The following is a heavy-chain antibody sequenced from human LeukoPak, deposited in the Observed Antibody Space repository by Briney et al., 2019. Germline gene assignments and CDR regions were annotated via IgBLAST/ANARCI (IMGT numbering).Heavy chain of an antibody. CDR1: GYTFTSYG. Sequence: ASVKVSCKASGYTFTSYGISWVRQAPGQGLEWMGWISAYNGNTNYAQKLQGRVTITADTSTDTAYMELSSLRSEDTAVYYCATSRKHCSSTSCYVVDYWGQGTLVTVSS. J-gene: IGHJ4*02. V-gene: IGHV1-18*01. CDR2: ISAYNGNT. CDR3: ATSRKHCSSTSCYVVDY. D-gene: IGHD2-2*01.